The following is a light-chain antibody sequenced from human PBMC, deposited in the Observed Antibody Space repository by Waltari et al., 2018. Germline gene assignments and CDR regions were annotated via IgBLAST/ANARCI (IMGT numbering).Light chain of an antibody. CDR3: QQYNNWPLYT. CDR2: GAF. Sequence: EIVMTQSPATLSGSPGVTVTLSCRASQSISSNLAWFQQKPGQAPRLLIYGAFTRATGIPARFSGSGSGTDFTLTISSLQSEDFAVYYCQQYNNWPLYTFGQGTKLEI. J-gene: IGKJ2*01. V-gene: IGKV3-15*01. CDR1: QSISSN.